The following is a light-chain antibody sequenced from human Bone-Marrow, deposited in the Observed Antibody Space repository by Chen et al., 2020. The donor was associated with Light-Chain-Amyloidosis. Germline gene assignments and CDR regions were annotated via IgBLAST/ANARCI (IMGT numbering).Light chain of an antibody. V-gene: IGLV3-21*02. CDR3: QVWDRSSDRPV. Sequence: SYVLTQPSSVAVAPGLTAQFACGGNNIGSTSVHWYQQTPDQAPLLVVYDDSDRPSGIPERLSGSNSGNTATLTISRVEAGDEADYYCQVWDRSSDRPVFGGGTKLTVL. J-gene: IGLJ3*02. CDR1: NIGSTS. CDR2: DDS.